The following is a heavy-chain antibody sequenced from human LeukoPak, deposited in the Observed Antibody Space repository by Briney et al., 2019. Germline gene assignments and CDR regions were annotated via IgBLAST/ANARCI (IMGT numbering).Heavy chain of an antibody. V-gene: IGHV4-59*12. D-gene: IGHD6-6*01. CDR3: ARDKPEYSSSPYYYYMDV. J-gene: IGHJ6*03. CDR1: GGSISSYY. CDR2: IYYSGST. Sequence: SETLSLTCTVSGGSISSYYWSWIRQPPGKGLEWIGYIYYSGSTNYNPSLKSRVTISVDTSKNQFSLKLSSVTAADTAVYYCARDKPEYSSSPYYYYMDVWGKGTTVTVSS.